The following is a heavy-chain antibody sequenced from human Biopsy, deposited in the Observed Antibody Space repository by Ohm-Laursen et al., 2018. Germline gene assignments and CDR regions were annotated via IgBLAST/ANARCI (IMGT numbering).Heavy chain of an antibody. D-gene: IGHD2-8*01. CDR2: ISSRSSDI. Sequence: SLSLSCAASGFIFSTYTMNWVRQAPGPGLEWVSSISSRSSDIYYADSVKGRFTISRDNAKNSLFLHMNSLRAEDTAVYYCARESALKWCQPLSYFNGMDVWGQGTTVTVSS. CDR3: ARESALKWCQPLSYFNGMDV. CDR1: GFIFSTYT. J-gene: IGHJ6*02. V-gene: IGHV3-21*01.